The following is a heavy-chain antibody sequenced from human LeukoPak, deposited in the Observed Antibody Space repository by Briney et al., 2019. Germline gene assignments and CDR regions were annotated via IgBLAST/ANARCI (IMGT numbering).Heavy chain of an antibody. CDR1: GGSVSGYY. CDR2: IHYSGLT. CDR3: ARDPPEDEWNSFDY. J-gene: IGHJ4*02. V-gene: IGHV4-59*02. D-gene: IGHD3-3*01. Sequence: SETLSLTCTVSGGSVSGYYWNWIRQPPGKGLEWIVFIHYSGLTVYSPSLQSRVTMSVDTSRNQFSLELRSVSAADTALYYCARDPPEDEWNSFDYWGQGTLVTVSS.